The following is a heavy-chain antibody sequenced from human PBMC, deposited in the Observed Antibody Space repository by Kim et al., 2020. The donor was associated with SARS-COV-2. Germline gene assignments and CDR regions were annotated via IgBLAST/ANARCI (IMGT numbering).Heavy chain of an antibody. CDR2: IRGSGEST. J-gene: IGHJ1*01. CDR1: GFTFNIYA. V-gene: IGHV3-23*01. D-gene: IGHD6-19*01. CDR3: AEISSGSSGWFEYFQH. Sequence: GGSLRISCAASGFTFNIYAMSWVRQAPGKGLEWVSGIRGSGESTTYADSVKGRFTISRDNSKNTLYLQMDRLRVDDTALYYCAEISSGSSGWFEYFQHWGQGTLVTVSS.